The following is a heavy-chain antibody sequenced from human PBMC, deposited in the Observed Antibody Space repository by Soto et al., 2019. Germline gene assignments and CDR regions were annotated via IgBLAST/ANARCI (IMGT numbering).Heavy chain of an antibody. D-gene: IGHD1-26*01. CDR3: AREFGGTSANYCDN. Sequence: XGSLRLSCSAAGFSVSSKYMSWVRQAPGKGLEWVSVIHSGGDTYYADSVRGRFTISRDASKNTLYLQINTLRADDTAVYYCAREFGGTSANYCDNWGQGSLGTVSS. V-gene: IGHV3-53*01. CDR1: GFSVSSKY. CDR2: IHSGGDT. J-gene: IGHJ4*02.